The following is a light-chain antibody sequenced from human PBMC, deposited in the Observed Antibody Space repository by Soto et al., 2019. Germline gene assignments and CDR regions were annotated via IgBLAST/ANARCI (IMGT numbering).Light chain of an antibody. CDR2: ATS. V-gene: IGKV3-20*01. Sequence: ENVLTQSPGTLSLSPGERATLSCRASQSISRTYLAWYQQKPVQAPRLLIYATSSRATGIPDRFSGSGSGTDFTLTISRLEPEDFAVYYCQQYGRSGTFGQGPKVDIK. CDR3: QQYGRSGT. CDR1: QSISRTY. J-gene: IGKJ1*01.